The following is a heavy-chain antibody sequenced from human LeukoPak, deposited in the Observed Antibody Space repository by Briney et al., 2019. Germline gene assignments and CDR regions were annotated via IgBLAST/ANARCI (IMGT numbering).Heavy chain of an antibody. CDR2: INHSGST. D-gene: IGHD3-22*01. CDR3: ARPLLDYYDSSGYYYPPFPAFDI. CDR1: GGSISSSNW. Sequence: SETLSLTCAVSGGSISSSNWWSWVRQPPGKGLEWIGEINHSGSTNYNPSLKSRVTISVDTSKNQFSLKLSSVTAADTAVYYCARPLLDYYDSSGYYYPPFPAFDIWGQGTMVTVSS. J-gene: IGHJ3*02. V-gene: IGHV4-4*02.